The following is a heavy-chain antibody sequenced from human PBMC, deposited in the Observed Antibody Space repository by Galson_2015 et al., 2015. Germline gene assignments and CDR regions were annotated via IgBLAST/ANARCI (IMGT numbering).Heavy chain of an antibody. D-gene: IGHD3-22*01. CDR1: GFTFSSYW. CDR2: IKQDGSEK. V-gene: IGHV3-7*03. Sequence: SLRLSCAASGFTFSSYWMSWVRQAPGKGLEWVANIKQDGSEKYYVDSVKGRFTISKDNAKNSLYLQMNSLRAEDTAVYYCARVGRRVVFHYDTHFDYWGQGTLVTVSS. CDR3: ARVGRRVVFHYDTHFDY. J-gene: IGHJ4*02.